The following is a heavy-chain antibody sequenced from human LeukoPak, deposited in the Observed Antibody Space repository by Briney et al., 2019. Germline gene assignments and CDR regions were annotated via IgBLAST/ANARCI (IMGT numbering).Heavy chain of an antibody. Sequence: GASVKVSCKASGGTFSSYAISWVRQAPGQGLEWMGGIIPIFGTANYAQKFQGRVTITADKSTSTAYMELSSLRSEDTAVYYCARGPPQYYFDYWGQGTLVTVSS. J-gene: IGHJ4*02. CDR2: IIPIFGTA. V-gene: IGHV1-69*06. CDR1: GGTFSSYA. CDR3: ARGPPQYYFDY.